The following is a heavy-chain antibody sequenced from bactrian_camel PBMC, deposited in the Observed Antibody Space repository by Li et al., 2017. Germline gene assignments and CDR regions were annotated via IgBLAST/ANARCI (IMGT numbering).Heavy chain of an antibody. Sequence: VQLVESGGGSVQAGGSLTLSCVASGYDYSGFCMGWFRQPPGKEREGVAAIDSDGSTYYADSVKGRFTISKDSAKNTLFLQMSSLKPEDTAMYYCAADSTIVCGLIKLTLMPGARGPRSPSP. CDR3: AADSTIVCGLIKLTLMP. J-gene: IGHJ6*01. CDR1: GYDYSGFC. V-gene: IGHV3S57*01. CDR2: IDSDGST.